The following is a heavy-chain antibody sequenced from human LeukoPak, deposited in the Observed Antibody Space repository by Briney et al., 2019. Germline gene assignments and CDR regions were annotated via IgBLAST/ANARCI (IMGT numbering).Heavy chain of an antibody. CDR3: ARCQVAIDY. CDR2: INKDGSEK. CDR1: GFTFSNYW. J-gene: IGHJ4*02. D-gene: IGHD2-15*01. V-gene: IGHV3-7*03. Sequence: GGSLRLSCAASGFTFSNYWMTWVRQAPGKGLEWVANINKDGSEKNYVDSVKGRFTISRDNAKNSLYLQINSLRADDTAVYYCARCQVAIDYWGQGTLVTVSA.